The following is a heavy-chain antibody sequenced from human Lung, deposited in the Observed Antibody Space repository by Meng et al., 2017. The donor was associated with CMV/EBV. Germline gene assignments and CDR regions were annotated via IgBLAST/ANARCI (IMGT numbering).Heavy chain of an antibody. V-gene: IGHV1-69*10. Sequence: HVQLLQSGTEEKKPGSSVKVSCKASGGTFSNYGVSWVRQAPGQGLEWMGGILPIVGLTNYAQKFQGRVTITAYKSTTTAYLELSSLRSADTAVYYCARDVDTTLVGSGWFDPWGQGTLVTVSS. CDR3: ARDVDTTLVGSGWFDP. D-gene: IGHD5-18*01. CDR1: GGTFSNYG. CDR2: ILPIVGLT. J-gene: IGHJ5*02.